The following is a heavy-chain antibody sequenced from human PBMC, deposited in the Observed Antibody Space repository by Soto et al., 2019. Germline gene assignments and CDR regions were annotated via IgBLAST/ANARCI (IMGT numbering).Heavy chain of an antibody. D-gene: IGHD6-19*01. V-gene: IGHV3-30-3*01. Sequence: PGGSLRLSCAASGFTFSSYAMHWVRQAPGKGLEWVAVISYDGSNKYYADSVKGRFTISRDNSKNTLYLQMNSLRAEDTAVYYCVTDRLRLAGRSPRNNDYWGQGTVVTVSS. CDR2: ISYDGSNK. CDR1: GFTFSSYA. J-gene: IGHJ4*02. CDR3: VTDRLRLAGRSPRNNDY.